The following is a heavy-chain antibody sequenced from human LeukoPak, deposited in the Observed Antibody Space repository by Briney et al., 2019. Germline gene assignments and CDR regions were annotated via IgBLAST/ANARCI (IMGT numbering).Heavy chain of an antibody. CDR1: GFTFSNYG. Sequence: GGSLRLSCAASGFTFSNYGMHWVRQAPGKGLEWVAFIRYDGTIKYYADSVKGRFTISRDNSKNTLYLQMNSLRAEDTAVYYCARDLLVRGVDYWGQGTLVTVSS. CDR3: ARDLLVRGVDY. J-gene: IGHJ4*02. V-gene: IGHV3-30*02. D-gene: IGHD3-10*01. CDR2: IRYDGTIK.